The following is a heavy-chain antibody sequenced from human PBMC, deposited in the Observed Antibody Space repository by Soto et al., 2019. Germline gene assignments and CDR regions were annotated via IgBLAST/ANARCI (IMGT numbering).Heavy chain of an antibody. Sequence: QVQLVESGGGVVQPGRSLRLSCAASGFTFSNYGMHWVRQAPGKGLEWVAVIWPDGSKKYYADSVKGRFTISRDNSKNTLSLQMNSLRDEDTAVYYCASGSGYYYYVMDVWGHGTTVTVSS. V-gene: IGHV3-33*01. CDR3: ASGSGYYYYVMDV. CDR1: GFTFSNYG. J-gene: IGHJ6*02. CDR2: IWPDGSKK. D-gene: IGHD3-10*01.